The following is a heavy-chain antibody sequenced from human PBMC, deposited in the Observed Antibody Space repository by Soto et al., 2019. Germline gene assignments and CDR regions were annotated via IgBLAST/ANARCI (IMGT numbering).Heavy chain of an antibody. D-gene: IGHD2-21*01. Sequence: EVQLVESGVDLVKPGGSLRLSCAASGFIFIHAWFHWVRQPPGKGLELVGRVKNNGGATDYAPSVKGRFIISRDDSKDMVYLQMSSLRTEDTAIYYCAADLGPPYDSNNWFDPWGQGTLVTVSS. CDR3: AADLGPPYDSNNWFDP. V-gene: IGHV3-15*07. J-gene: IGHJ5*02. CDR1: GFIFIHAW. CDR2: VKNNGGAT.